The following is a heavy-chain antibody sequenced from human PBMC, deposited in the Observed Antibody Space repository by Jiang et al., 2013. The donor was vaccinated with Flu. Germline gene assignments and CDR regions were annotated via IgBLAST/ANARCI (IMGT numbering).Heavy chain of an antibody. Sequence: VKKPGASVKVSCKASGYTFTSYYMHWVRQAPGQGLEWMGRINPSGGGTTYAQKFQGRVTMTKDTSTSTVYMELSSLRSEDTAVYYCARDKTSLTFGYWGQGSLVTVSS. V-gene: IGHV1-46*01. J-gene: IGHJ4*02. CDR3: ARDKTSLTFGY. CDR1: GYTFTSYY. D-gene: IGHD3-9*01. CDR2: INPSGGGT.